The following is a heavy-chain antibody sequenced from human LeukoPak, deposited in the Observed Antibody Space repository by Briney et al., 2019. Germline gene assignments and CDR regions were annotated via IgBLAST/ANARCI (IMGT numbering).Heavy chain of an antibody. CDR3: ARDLSSTSRGLGDYYYYGMDV. V-gene: IGHV3-30*04. CDR2: ISYDGSNK. Sequence: GGSLRLSCAASGFTFSSYAMHWVRQAPGKGLEWVAVISYDGSNKYYADSVKGRFTISRDNSKNTLYPQMNSLRAEDTAVYYCARDLSSTSRGLGDYYYYGMDVWGKGTTVTVSS. J-gene: IGHJ6*04. D-gene: IGHD2-2*01. CDR1: GFTFSSYA.